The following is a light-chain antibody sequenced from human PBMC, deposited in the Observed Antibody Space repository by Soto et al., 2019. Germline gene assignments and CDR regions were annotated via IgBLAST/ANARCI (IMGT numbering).Light chain of an antibody. J-gene: IGLJ1*01. V-gene: IGLV2-14*01. CDR1: SSDVGGYNY. CDR3: SSYISSSTLV. Sequence: QSVLTQPASVSGSPGQSITISCTGTSSDVGGYNYVSWYQQHPGKAPKLIICEVINRPSGVSNRFSGSKSGNTASLTISGLQAEDEADYYCSSYISSSTLVFGTGTKVTVL. CDR2: EVI.